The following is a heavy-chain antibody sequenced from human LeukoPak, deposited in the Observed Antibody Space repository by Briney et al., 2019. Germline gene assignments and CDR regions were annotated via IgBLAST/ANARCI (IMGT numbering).Heavy chain of an antibody. CDR2: ICSGGST. V-gene: IGHV3-53*01. CDR3: AKVGAGRGYSYGLFDY. J-gene: IGHJ4*02. Sequence: GGSLRLSCAASGFTVSSNYMSWVRQAPGKGLEWVSVICSGGSTYYADSVKGRFTISRDNSKNTLYLQMNSLRAEDTAVYYCAKVGAGRGYSYGLFDYWGQGTLVTVSS. D-gene: IGHD5-18*01. CDR1: GFTVSSNY.